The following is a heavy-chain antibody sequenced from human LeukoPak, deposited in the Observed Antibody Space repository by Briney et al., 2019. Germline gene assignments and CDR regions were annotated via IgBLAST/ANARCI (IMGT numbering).Heavy chain of an antibody. CDR2: IHHSGIT. J-gene: IGHJ5*02. V-gene: IGHV4-39*07. CDR1: GGSISSSSYY. Sequence: SETLSLTCTVSGGSISSSSYYWGWIRQPPGKGLEWIGSIHHSGITYYNLSLKSRLTISVDTSKNQFSLKLSSVNAADTAVYYCARGANDYGSGSLYSWFDPWGQGTLVTVSS. CDR3: ARGANDYGSGSLYSWFDP. D-gene: IGHD3-10*01.